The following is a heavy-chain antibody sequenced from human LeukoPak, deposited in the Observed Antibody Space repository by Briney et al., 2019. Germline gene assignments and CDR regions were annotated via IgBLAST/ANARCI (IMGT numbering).Heavy chain of an antibody. CDR2: MYLGDSDT. D-gene: IGHD6-13*01. Sequence: HGESLKISCKGSGYSFTSYWIGWVRQMPGKGLEWMGIMYLGDSDTRYSPSFQGQVTISADKSISTAYLQWSSLKASDTAMYYCARPVAAAVADAFDIWGQGTMVTVSS. V-gene: IGHV5-51*01. CDR3: ARPVAAAVADAFDI. CDR1: GYSFTSYW. J-gene: IGHJ3*02.